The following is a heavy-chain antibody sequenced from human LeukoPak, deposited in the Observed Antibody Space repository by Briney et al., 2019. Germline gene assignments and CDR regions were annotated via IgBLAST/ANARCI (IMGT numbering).Heavy chain of an antibody. CDR2: ISYDEINT. J-gene: IGHJ4*02. CDR1: GFTFRNYG. CDR3: AKDYSGYTSYFDS. V-gene: IGHV3-30*18. D-gene: IGHD5-12*01. Sequence: GGSLRLSCEGSGFTFRNYGMDWVRQAPGKGLEWVAVISYDEINTYYADSVKGRFTISRDNSKNTLYLQMNSLRVEDTAVYYCAKDYSGYTSYFDSWGRGTLVTVST.